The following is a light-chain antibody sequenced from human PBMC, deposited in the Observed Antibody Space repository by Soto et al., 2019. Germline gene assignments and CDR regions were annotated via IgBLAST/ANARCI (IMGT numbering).Light chain of an antibody. CDR1: QSVGSN. J-gene: IGKJ2*01. CDR2: GAS. Sequence: EIVMTQSPASLSVSPGDGATLSCRASQSVGSNVAWYQQKPGQGPRLLIHGASTRAVGVPARFSGRGSGTDFTLTINSLQSEDFSVYYCQQYHNWPPQYTFGQGTKLQIK. CDR3: QQYHNWPPQYT. V-gene: IGKV3-15*01.